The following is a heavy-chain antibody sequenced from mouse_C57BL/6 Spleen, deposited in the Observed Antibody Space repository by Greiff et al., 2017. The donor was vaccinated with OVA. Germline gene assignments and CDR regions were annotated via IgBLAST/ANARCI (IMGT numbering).Heavy chain of an antibody. Sequence: QVQLQQPGAELVKPGASVKMSCKASGYTFTSYWITWVKQRPGPGLEWIGDIYPGSGSTNYNEKFKSKATLTVDTSSSTAYMQLSSLTSEDSAVYYCAREVTGTDYYSMDYWGQGTSVTVSS. V-gene: IGHV1-55*01. CDR2: IYPGSGST. J-gene: IGHJ4*01. CDR1: GYTFTSYW. CDR3: AREVTGTDYYSMDY. D-gene: IGHD4-1*01.